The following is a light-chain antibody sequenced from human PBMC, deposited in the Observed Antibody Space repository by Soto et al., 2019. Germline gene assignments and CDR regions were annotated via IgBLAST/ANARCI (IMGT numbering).Light chain of an antibody. CDR1: QGISSY. J-gene: IGKJ1*01. Sequence: DIQLTQSPPFLSASVGDRVTITCRASQGISSYLAWYQQKPGKAPKLLIYAASSLQSGVPSRFSGSGSGTEFTLTISSLQPEDSAAYYCQHYNSYSEAFGQGTKVELK. V-gene: IGKV1-9*01. CDR3: QHYNSYSEA. CDR2: AAS.